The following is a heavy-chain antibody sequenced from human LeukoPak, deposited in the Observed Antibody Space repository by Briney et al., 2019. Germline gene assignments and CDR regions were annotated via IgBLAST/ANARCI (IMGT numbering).Heavy chain of an antibody. V-gene: IGHV4-39*07. CDR2: IYYSGST. J-gene: IGHJ5*02. D-gene: IGHD2-21*01. Sequence: SETLSLTCTVSGGSISSSSYYWGWIRQPPGKGLEWIGSIYYSGSTYYNPSLKSRVTISVDTSKNQFSLKLSSVTATDTAVYYCARDRVRGLDPWGQGTLVTVSS. CDR1: GGSISSSSYY. CDR3: ARDRVRGLDP.